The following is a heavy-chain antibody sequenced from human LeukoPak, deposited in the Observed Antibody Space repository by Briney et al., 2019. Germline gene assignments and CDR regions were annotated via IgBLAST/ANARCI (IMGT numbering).Heavy chain of an antibody. Sequence: SVTVSCKASGGTFSSYAFSRVRQAPGQGLEWMGGIIPIFGTANYAQKFQGRVTITADESTSTAYMELSSLRSEDTAVYYCARAGGYDFWSGYPIYYYYYMDVWGKGTTVTVSS. J-gene: IGHJ6*03. CDR3: ARAGGYDFWSGYPIYYYYYMDV. D-gene: IGHD3-3*01. CDR2: IIPIFGTA. V-gene: IGHV1-69*01. CDR1: GGTFSSYA.